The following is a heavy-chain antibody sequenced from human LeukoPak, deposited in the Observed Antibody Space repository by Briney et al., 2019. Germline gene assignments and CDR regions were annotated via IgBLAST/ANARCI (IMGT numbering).Heavy chain of an antibody. CDR1: GYSISSGYY. J-gene: IGHJ5*02. D-gene: IGHD6-6*01. CDR3: AGSIAAREYNWFDP. CDR2: IYHSGST. Sequence: PSETLSLTCTVSGYSISSGYYWGWIRQPPGKGLEWIGSIYHSGSTNYNPSLKSRVTISVDTSKNQFSLKLSSVTAADTAVYYCAGSIAAREYNWFDPWGQGTLVTVSS. V-gene: IGHV4-38-2*02.